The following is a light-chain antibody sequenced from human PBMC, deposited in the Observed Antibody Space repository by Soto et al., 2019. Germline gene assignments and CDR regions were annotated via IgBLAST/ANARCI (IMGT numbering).Light chain of an antibody. CDR1: QSISIY. Sequence: DLQTTQSPSSLSASVGDRVTITCRASQSISIYLSWYQQKPGKAPKLLIYAASSLQSGVPSRFSGSGSGTAFTLTISSLQPEDFATYYWQQSYSTPRTFGQGTKVDIK. CDR2: AAS. J-gene: IGKJ1*01. V-gene: IGKV1-39*01. CDR3: QQSYSTPRT.